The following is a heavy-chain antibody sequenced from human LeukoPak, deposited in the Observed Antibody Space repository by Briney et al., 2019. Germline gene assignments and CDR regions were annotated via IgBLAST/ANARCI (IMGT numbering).Heavy chain of an antibody. CDR1: GFTFSSYG. Sequence: QPGRSLRLSCAASGFTFSSYGMHWVRQAPGKGLEWVAVISYDGSNKYYADSVKGRFTISRDNSKNTLYLQMNSLRAEDTAVYYCAKDSRTFGGVIVSGTFDYWGQGTLVTVSS. D-gene: IGHD3-16*02. V-gene: IGHV3-30*18. CDR2: ISYDGSNK. J-gene: IGHJ4*02. CDR3: AKDSRTFGGVIVSGTFDY.